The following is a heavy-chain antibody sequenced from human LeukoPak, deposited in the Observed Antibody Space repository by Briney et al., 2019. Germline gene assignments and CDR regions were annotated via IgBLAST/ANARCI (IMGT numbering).Heavy chain of an antibody. J-gene: IGHJ4*02. Sequence: GGSLRLSCAASGFTVSSNYMSSVRQAPGKGLEWVSVIYSGGSTYYADSVKGRFTISRDNSKNTLYLQMNSLRAEDTAVYYCARDVLGATDYWGQGTLVTVSS. CDR1: GFTVSSNY. D-gene: IGHD1-26*01. V-gene: IGHV3-53*01. CDR2: IYSGGST. CDR3: ARDVLGATDY.